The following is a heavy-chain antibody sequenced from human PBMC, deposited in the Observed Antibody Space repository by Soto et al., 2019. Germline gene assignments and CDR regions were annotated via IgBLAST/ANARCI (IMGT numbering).Heavy chain of an antibody. CDR2: MSYDGSNR. V-gene: IGHV3-30*18. D-gene: IGHD6-13*01. CDR1: GFTFTNYG. Sequence: QVQLVESGGGVVQAGRSLRLSCAASGFTFTNYGIHWVRQAPGKGLEWVALMSYDGSNRYYADSVKGRFTTSRDNSKSTLYLQMNSLSLEDTAMYYCAKSVSLLYSDTWYKSGFDYWGQGTLVTVSS. CDR3: AKSVSLLYSDTWYKSGFDY. J-gene: IGHJ4*02.